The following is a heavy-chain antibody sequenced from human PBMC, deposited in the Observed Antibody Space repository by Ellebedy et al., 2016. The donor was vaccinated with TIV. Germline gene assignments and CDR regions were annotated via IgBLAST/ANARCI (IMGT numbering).Heavy chain of an antibody. D-gene: IGHD2-15*01. CDR2: IYSSGST. CDR3: ARLFPPRYCRGGSCSRRPLFAY. CDR1: GDSIRDYY. Sequence: MPSETLSLTCTVSGDSIRDYYWSRIRQPAGKGLEWIGRIYSSGSTNNNPSLKSRVSMSVDTSKNQFSLNLSSVTAADTAVYYCARLFPPRYCRGGSCSRRPLFAYWGQGTLVTVSS. V-gene: IGHV4-4*07. J-gene: IGHJ4*02.